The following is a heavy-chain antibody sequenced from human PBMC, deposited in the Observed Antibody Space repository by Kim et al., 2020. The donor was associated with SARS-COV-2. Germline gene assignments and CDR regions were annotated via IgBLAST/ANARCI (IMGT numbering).Heavy chain of an antibody. Sequence: SETLSLTCTVSGGSISSGGYYWSWIRQHPGKGLEWIGYIYYSGSTYYNPSLKSRVTISVDTSKNQFSLKLSSVTAADTAVYHCARDGGSGSYYIGGAWFDPWGQGTLVTVSS. J-gene: IGHJ5*02. CDR2: IYYSGST. V-gene: IGHV4-31*03. D-gene: IGHD3-10*01. CDR1: GGSISSGGYY. CDR3: ARDGGSGSYYIGGAWFDP.